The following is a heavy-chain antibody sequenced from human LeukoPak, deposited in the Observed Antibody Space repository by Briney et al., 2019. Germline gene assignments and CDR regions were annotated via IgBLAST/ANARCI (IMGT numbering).Heavy chain of an antibody. CDR3: ARERSSGWSDY. J-gene: IGHJ4*02. V-gene: IGHV3-74*01. Sequence: GGFLRLSCAASGFTFSTYWMHWVRQAPGKGLVLVSRIKNDGSSTSYADSVKGRFTVSRDNAKNTLYLQMNSLIAEDTAVYYCARERSSGWSDYWGQGTLVTVSS. CDR1: GFTFSTYW. CDR2: IKNDGSST. D-gene: IGHD6-19*01.